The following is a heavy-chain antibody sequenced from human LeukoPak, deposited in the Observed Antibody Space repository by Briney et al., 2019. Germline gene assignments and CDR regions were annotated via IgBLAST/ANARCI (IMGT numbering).Heavy chain of an antibody. CDR1: GGTFSSYA. D-gene: IGHD3-3*01. CDR3: ARGHGVVITAFDY. Sequence: SVKVSCKASGGTFSSYAISWVRQAPGQGLEWMGGIIPIFGTANYAQKFQGRVTITTDESTSTAYMEPSSLRSEDTAVYYCARGHGVVITAFDYWGQGTLVTVSS. CDR2: IIPIFGTA. J-gene: IGHJ4*02. V-gene: IGHV1-69*05.